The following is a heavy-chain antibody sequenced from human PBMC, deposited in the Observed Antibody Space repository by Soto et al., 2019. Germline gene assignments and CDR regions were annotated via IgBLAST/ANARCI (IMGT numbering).Heavy chain of an antibody. Sequence: QVQLVQSGAEVKKPGSSVKVSCKASGGTFSNYASAWVRQAPGQGLEWLGGIIPIFGTANYAQKFQGRLAITADESTRTVYMELSSLRSEDTAVYYCARDPKGYYDSSGYTIYGMDVWGQGTTVTVSS. V-gene: IGHV1-69*12. CDR1: GGTFSNYA. D-gene: IGHD3-22*01. CDR2: IIPIFGTA. J-gene: IGHJ6*02. CDR3: ARDPKGYYDSSGYTIYGMDV.